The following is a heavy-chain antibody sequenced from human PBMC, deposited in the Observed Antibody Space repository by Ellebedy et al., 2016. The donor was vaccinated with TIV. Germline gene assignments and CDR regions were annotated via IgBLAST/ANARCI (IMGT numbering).Heavy chain of an antibody. CDR2: IDPSNGGT. J-gene: IGHJ4*02. CDR3: ARYHSSGDDY. CDR1: GYRFSRYY. D-gene: IGHD3-22*01. V-gene: IGHV1-46*01. Sequence: ASVKVSCXASGYRFSRYYIHWMRQAPGRGLEWMGVIDPSNGGTSYSQKFQGRLLVTTDTSTSTVYMDLSSLRFDDTAMYYCARYHSSGDDYWGQGTLVTVSS.